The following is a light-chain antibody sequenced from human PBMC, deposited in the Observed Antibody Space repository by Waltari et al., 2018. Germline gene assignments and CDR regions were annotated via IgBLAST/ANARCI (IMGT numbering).Light chain of an antibody. J-gene: IGKJ5*01. CDR2: AAS. CDR3: QQSYTTPQGT. Sequence: DIQLTQSPSSLSASVGDRVTITCRASQGIDSYLNWYQHKPGQAPSLLIYAASALRTGVPLRFSGSGSGTDFTLTINSLQLEDFATYYCQQSYTTPQGTFGQWTRLEI. V-gene: IGKV1-39*01. CDR1: QGIDSY.